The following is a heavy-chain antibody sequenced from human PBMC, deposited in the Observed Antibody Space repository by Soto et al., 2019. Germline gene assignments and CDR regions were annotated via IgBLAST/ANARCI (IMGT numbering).Heavy chain of an antibody. V-gene: IGHV3-30-3*01. CDR1: GFTFSSYA. Sequence: QVQLVESGGGVVQPGRSLRLSCAASGFTFSSYAIHWVRQAPGKGLEWVAVISYDGGEKYYADPVKGRFTISRDNSKNTLYLQMNSLRPDDTAVYYCARPHWGPDYITRPSESWGQGTLVIVSS. CDR3: ARPHWGPDYITRPSES. J-gene: IGHJ5*02. D-gene: IGHD4-4*01. CDR2: ISYDGGEK.